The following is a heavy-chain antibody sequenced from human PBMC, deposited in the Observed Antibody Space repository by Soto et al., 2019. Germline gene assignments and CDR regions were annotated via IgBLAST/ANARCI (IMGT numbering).Heavy chain of an antibody. CDR3: ARGGYDSSGYSYNAFDI. V-gene: IGHV1-69*13. Sequence: SVKVSCKASGGTFSSYAISWVRQAPGQGLEWMGGIIPIFGTANYAQKFQGRVTITADESTSTAYMELSSLRSEDTAVYYCARGGYDSSGYSYNAFDIWGQGTMGTVSS. CDR2: IIPIFGTA. J-gene: IGHJ3*02. CDR1: GGTFSSYA. D-gene: IGHD3-22*01.